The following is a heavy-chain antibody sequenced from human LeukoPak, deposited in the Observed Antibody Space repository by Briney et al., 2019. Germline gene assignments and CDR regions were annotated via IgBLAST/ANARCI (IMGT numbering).Heavy chain of an antibody. V-gene: IGHV4-38-2*02. CDR2: IYHSGST. Sequence: SETLSLTCTVSGYSISSGYYWGWIRQPPGKGLEWIGSIYHSGSTYYNLSLKSRVTISVDTSKNQFSLKLTSVTASDTAVYYCARGVGGSGSFGLDYWGQGTLVTVSS. CDR1: GYSISSGYY. CDR3: ARGVGGSGSFGLDY. J-gene: IGHJ4*02. D-gene: IGHD3-10*01.